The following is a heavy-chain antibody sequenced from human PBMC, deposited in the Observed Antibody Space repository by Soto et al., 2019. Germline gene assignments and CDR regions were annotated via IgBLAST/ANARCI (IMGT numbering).Heavy chain of an antibody. V-gene: IGHV4-34*01. Sequence: TSETLSLTCAVYGGSFSGYYWSWIRQPPGKGLEWIGEINHSGSTNYNPSLKSRVTISVDTSKNQFSLKLSSVTAADTAVYYCARVPTVVKPFDYWGQGTLVTVSS. J-gene: IGHJ4*02. CDR2: INHSGST. D-gene: IGHD4-17*01. CDR1: GGSFSGYY. CDR3: ARVPTVVKPFDY.